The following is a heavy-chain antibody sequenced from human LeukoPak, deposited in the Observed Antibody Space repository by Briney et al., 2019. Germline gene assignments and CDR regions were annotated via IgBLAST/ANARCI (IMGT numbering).Heavy chain of an antibody. Sequence: ASVKVSCKASGFTFTSYDINWVRQAPGQGLEWMGWISAYNGNTNYAQKLQGRVTMTTDTSTSTAYMELRSLRSDDTAVYYCARETQYCSSTSCYTYDYWGQGTLVTVSS. CDR2: ISAYNGNT. D-gene: IGHD2-2*02. V-gene: IGHV1-18*01. CDR1: GFTFTSYD. J-gene: IGHJ4*02. CDR3: ARETQYCSSTSCYTYDY.